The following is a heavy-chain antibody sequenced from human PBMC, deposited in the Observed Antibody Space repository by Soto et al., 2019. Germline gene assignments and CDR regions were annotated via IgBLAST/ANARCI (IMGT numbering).Heavy chain of an antibody. CDR1: GGTFSSYA. V-gene: IGHV1-3*04. J-gene: IGHJ4*02. D-gene: IGHD5-12*01. CDR2: INTGNDNT. Sequence: ASVKVSCKASGGTFSSYAISWVRQAPGQRLEWMGWINTGNDNTKYSQKFQDRVTITRDTSASTAYMELSSLTSEDTAVYYCARDEGVASGNWGQGTLVTVSS. CDR3: ARDEGVASGN.